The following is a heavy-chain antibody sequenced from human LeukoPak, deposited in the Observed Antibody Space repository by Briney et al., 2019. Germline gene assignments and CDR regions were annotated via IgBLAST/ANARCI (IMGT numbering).Heavy chain of an antibody. Sequence: SVKVSCKASGGTFSSYAISWVRQAPGQGLEWMGGIIPIFGTANNAQKFQGRVTITADESTSTAYMELSSLRSEDTAVYYCARDPRGIAVAGYYYYGMDVWGQGTTVTVSS. V-gene: IGHV1-69*13. J-gene: IGHJ6*02. CDR1: GGTFSSYA. CDR2: IIPIFGTA. D-gene: IGHD6-19*01. CDR3: ARDPRGIAVAGYYYYGMDV.